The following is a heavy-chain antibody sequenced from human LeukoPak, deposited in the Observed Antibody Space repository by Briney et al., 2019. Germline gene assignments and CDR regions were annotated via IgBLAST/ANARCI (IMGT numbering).Heavy chain of an antibody. D-gene: IGHD6-13*01. J-gene: IGHJ6*02. Sequence: GASVKVSCKASGYTFTGYYMHWVRQAPGQGLEWMGWINPNSGGTNYARKFQGWVTMTRDTSISTVYMELSRLRSDDTAVYYCARERIAAAGGDYYYYGMDVWGQGTTVTVSS. CDR2: INPNSGGT. CDR3: ARERIAAAGGDYYYYGMDV. CDR1: GYTFTGYY. V-gene: IGHV1-2*04.